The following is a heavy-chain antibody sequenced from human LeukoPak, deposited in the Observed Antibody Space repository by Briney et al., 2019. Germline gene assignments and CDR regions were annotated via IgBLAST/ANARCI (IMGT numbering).Heavy chain of an antibody. J-gene: IGHJ4*02. Sequence: GGSLRLSCAASGFTFDDYAMHWVRQAPGKGLEWVSGISWNSGSIGYADSVKGRFTISRDNAKNSLYLQMNSLRAEDTALYYCAKVRYSYAKYYFDYWGQGTLVTVSS. D-gene: IGHD5-18*01. CDR1: GFTFDDYA. CDR3: AKVRYSYAKYYFDY. CDR2: ISWNSGSI. V-gene: IGHV3-9*01.